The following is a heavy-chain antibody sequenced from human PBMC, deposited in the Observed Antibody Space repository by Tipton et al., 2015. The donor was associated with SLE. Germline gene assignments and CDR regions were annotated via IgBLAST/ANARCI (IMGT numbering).Heavy chain of an antibody. Sequence: TLSLTCAVYGGSFSGYYWSWIRQSPGKGLEWIGEIHHSGSTNYNPSLKSRVTISVDASKKQFSLKLSSVTAADTAVYYCARTGYDFWSASNWFDPWGQGTLVTVSS. CDR3: ARTGYDFWSASNWFDP. V-gene: IGHV4-34*01. CDR2: IHHSGST. CDR1: GGSFSGYY. D-gene: IGHD3-3*01. J-gene: IGHJ5*02.